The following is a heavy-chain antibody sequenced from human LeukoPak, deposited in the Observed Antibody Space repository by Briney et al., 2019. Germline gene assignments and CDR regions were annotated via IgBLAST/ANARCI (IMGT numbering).Heavy chain of an antibody. J-gene: IGHJ6*03. CDR3: ATLVQRPHYSYCYMDV. CDR2: IFSSGST. V-gene: IGHV4-4*07. Sequence: SETLCLTCTISGGSISSFYWSWIRQPAEKGLEWSGHIFSSGSTNYNPSFKGRVTISVDRSKDQFSLKLRSVTAADTAVYYCATLVQRPHYSYCYMDVWGKGTTVTVSS. D-gene: IGHD1-1*01. CDR1: GGSISSFY.